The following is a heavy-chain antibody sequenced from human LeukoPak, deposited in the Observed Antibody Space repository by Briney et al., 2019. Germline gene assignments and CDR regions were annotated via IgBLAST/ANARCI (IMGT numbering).Heavy chain of an antibody. Sequence: GGSLRLSCAASGFTFSDYYMSWIRQAPGKGLEWVSYISSSGSTIYYADSVKGRFTISRDNSKNTLYLQMNSLRAEDTAVYYCAKGGYSSGWSEDYWGQGTLVTVSS. D-gene: IGHD6-19*01. V-gene: IGHV3-11*04. CDR3: AKGGYSSGWSEDY. CDR1: GFTFSDYY. J-gene: IGHJ4*02. CDR2: ISSSGSTI.